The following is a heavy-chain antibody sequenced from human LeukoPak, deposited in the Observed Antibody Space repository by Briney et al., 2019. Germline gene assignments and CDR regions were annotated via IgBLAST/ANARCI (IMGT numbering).Heavy chain of an antibody. V-gene: IGHV4-59*01. D-gene: IGHD5-18*01. CDR1: GGSISNYY. CDR3: ARVRTTMVTRFFDF. Sequence: SETLSLTCTVSGGSISNYYWSWIRQPPGKGLEWIGYIYYSGSTNYNPSLKSRVTILVGTSKNQFSLKLSSVTAADTAVYYCARVRTTMVTRFFDFWGQGTLVTVSS. J-gene: IGHJ4*02. CDR2: IYYSGST.